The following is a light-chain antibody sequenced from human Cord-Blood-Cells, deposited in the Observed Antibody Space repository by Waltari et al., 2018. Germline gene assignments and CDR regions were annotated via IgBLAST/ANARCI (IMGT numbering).Light chain of an antibody. CDR2: DVM. V-gene: IGLV2-11*01. J-gene: IGLJ3*02. CDR1: SSDVGGYNY. Sequence: QSAMTQPRSVSGSPGQSVTISCTGTSSDVGGYNYDSWYQQHPGKAPKLMIYDVMKRPSGVPDRVSGSKSGNTASLTISGLQAEDEADYYCCSYAGSYTLVFGGGTKLTVL. CDR3: CSYAGSYTLV.